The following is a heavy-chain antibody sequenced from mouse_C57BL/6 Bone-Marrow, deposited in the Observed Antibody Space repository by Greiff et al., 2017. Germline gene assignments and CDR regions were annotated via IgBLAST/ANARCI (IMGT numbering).Heavy chain of an antibody. CDR1: GFTFSDYG. D-gene: IGHD1-1*01. J-gene: IGHJ3*01. CDR3: ASPLYYYGSSYGFAY. Sequence: EVKLVESGGGLVKPGGSLKLSCAASGFTFSDYGMHWVRQAPEKGLEWVAYISSGSSTIYYADTVKGRFTISRDNAKNTLFLQMTSLRSEDTAMYYCASPLYYYGSSYGFAYWGQGTLVTVSA. V-gene: IGHV5-17*01. CDR2: ISSGSSTI.